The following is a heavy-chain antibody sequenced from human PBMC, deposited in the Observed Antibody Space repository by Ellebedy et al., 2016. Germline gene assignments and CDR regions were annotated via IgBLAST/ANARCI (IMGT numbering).Heavy chain of an antibody. Sequence: SETLSLTCAVYGGSFSGYYWSWIRQPPGKGLEWIGEINHSGSTNYNPSLKSRVTISVDTSKNQFSLKLSSVTAADTAVYYCARGRLGQWLLYWGQGTLVTVSS. J-gene: IGHJ4*02. V-gene: IGHV4-34*01. D-gene: IGHD6-19*01. CDR2: INHSGST. CDR3: ARGRLGQWLLY. CDR1: GGSFSGYY.